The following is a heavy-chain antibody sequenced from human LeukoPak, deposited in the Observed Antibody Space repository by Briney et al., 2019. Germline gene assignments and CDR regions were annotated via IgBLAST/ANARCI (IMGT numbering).Heavy chain of an antibody. Sequence: GGSLRLSCAASGFTSSSYAMHWVRQAPGKGLEYVSAISSNGGSTYYANSVKGRFTISRDNSKNTLYLQMGSLRAEDMAVYYCARSNYYDSSGLDYDYWGQGTLVTVSS. CDR2: ISSNGGST. J-gene: IGHJ4*02. CDR1: GFTSSSYA. V-gene: IGHV3-64*01. CDR3: ARSNYYDSSGLDYDY. D-gene: IGHD3-22*01.